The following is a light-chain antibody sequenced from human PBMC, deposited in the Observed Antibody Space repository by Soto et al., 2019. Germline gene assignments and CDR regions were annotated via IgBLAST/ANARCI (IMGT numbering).Light chain of an antibody. Sequence: QSALTQPASVSGSPGQSITISCTGTSSDVGNYNLVSWYQQHPGKAPKLMIYEGTKRPSGVSNRFSGSKSGNTASLTISGLQAEDEADHYCCSYAGSGTWVFGGGTKVTVL. V-gene: IGLV2-23*01. J-gene: IGLJ3*02. CDR2: EGT. CDR1: SSDVGNYNL. CDR3: CSYAGSGTWV.